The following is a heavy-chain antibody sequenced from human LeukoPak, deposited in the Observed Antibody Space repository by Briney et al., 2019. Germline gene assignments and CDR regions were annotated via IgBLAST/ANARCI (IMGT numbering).Heavy chain of an antibody. D-gene: IGHD5-18*01. CDR1: GGSLSSTGYY. J-gene: IGHJ4*02. CDR3: ARRAAMATDY. Sequence: SETLSLTCTVSGGSLSSTGYYWGWIRQPPGKGLEWIGSISYSGSTYYNPSLKSRVTISVDTSKSQFSLKLSSVTAADTAVYYCARRAAMATDYWGQGTLVTVSS. V-gene: IGHV4-39*01. CDR2: ISYSGST.